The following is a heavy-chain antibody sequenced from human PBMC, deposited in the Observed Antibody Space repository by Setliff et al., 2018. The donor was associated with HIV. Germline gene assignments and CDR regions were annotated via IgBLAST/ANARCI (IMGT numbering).Heavy chain of an antibody. D-gene: IGHD6-19*01. Sequence: GASVKVSCKASGYTFLTYGISWVRQAPGHGLEWMGWISPYNGHTDYAQNFQGRVTMTVDTSTTSAYMELRSLTSDDTAIYFCARLGSGWSDSYYYAMDIWGQGTTVTVSS. CDR1: GYTFLTYG. V-gene: IGHV1-18*01. CDR2: ISPYNGHT. CDR3: ARLGSGWSDSYYYAMDI. J-gene: IGHJ6*02.